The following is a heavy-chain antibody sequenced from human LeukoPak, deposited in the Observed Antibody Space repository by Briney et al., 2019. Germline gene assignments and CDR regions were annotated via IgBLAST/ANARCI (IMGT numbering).Heavy chain of an antibody. CDR2: IYSGGST. CDR3: AGRGYSYGPRWFDP. J-gene: IGHJ5*02. Sequence: PGGSLRLSCAASGFTFSSNYMSWVRQAPGKGLEWVSVIYSGGSTYYADSVKGRFTISRDNSKYTLYLQMNSLRAEDTAVYYCAGRGYSYGPRWFDPWGQGTLVTVSS. D-gene: IGHD5-18*01. CDR1: GFTFSSNY. V-gene: IGHV3-66*02.